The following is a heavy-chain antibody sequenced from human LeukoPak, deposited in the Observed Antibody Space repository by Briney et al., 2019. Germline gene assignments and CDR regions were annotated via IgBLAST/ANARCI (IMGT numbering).Heavy chain of an antibody. CDR3: ATHCSGGSCYSDFDY. CDR2: IRFDGSNK. Sequence: GSLRLSCAASGFTFSNYGMHWVRQAPGKGLEWVAFIRFDGSNKYYADSVKGRFTISRDNSKNTLYLQMNSLRAEDTAVYYCATHCSGGSCYSDFDYWGQGTLVTVSS. J-gene: IGHJ4*02. D-gene: IGHD2-15*01. V-gene: IGHV3-30*02. CDR1: GFTFSNYG.